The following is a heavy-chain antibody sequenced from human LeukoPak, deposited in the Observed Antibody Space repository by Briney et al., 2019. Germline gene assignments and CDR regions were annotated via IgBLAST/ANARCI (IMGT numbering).Heavy chain of an antibody. J-gene: IGHJ3*02. CDR2: IYISEST. D-gene: IGHD3-22*01. CDR1: GASISNYY. CDR3: AKSNGYGLIDI. Sequence: PSETLSLTCTVSGASISNYYWSWIRQPAGKGLEWIGRIYISESTNYNPSLKSRVTMSVDTSKNQFSLKLNSVTAADTAVYYCAKSNGYGLIDIWGQGTMVTVSS. V-gene: IGHV4-4*07.